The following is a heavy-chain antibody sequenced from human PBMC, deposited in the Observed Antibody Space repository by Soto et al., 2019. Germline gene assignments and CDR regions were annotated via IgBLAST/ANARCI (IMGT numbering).Heavy chain of an antibody. CDR3: ARFVPIVPAAMGYYYYGMDV. V-gene: IGHV3-74*01. Sequence: GGSLRLSCAASGFTFSSYWMHWVRQAPGKGLVWVSRINSDGSSTSYADSVKGRFTISRDNAKNTLYLQMNSLRAEDTAVYYCARFVPIVPAAMGYYYYGMDVWGQGTTVTVSS. J-gene: IGHJ6*02. CDR2: INSDGSST. CDR1: GFTFSSYW. D-gene: IGHD2-2*01.